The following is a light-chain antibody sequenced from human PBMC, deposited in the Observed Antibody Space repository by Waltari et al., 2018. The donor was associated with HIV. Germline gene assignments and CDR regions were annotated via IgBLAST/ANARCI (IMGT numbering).Light chain of an antibody. V-gene: IGLV1-44*01. CDR2: SNN. CDR3: AAWDDSLNGYV. J-gene: IGLJ1*01. Sequence: QSVLTPPPSASGTPGQRVTISCSGRSSNIGRHTVNWYQQLPGTAPKLLIYSNNQRPSGVPDRFSGSKSGTSASLAISGLQSEDEADYYCAAWDDSLNGYVFGTGTKVTVL. CDR1: SSNIGRHT.